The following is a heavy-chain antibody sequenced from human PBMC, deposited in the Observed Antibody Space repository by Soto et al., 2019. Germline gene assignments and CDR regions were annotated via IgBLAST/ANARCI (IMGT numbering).Heavy chain of an antibody. V-gene: IGHV4-59*01. CDR1: GGSISSYY. Sequence: QVQLQESGPGLVKPSETLSLTCTVSGGSISSYYWSWIRQPPGKGLEWIGYIHSSGSTNYNPSLKSRVTISENRTQKQLSMNLNSVTAADTDVNYCARCDYLIWWSNNLDYWGHGTLVTVSS. J-gene: IGHJ4*01. CDR3: ARCDYLIWWSNNLDY. D-gene: IGHD3-16*01. CDR2: IHSSGST.